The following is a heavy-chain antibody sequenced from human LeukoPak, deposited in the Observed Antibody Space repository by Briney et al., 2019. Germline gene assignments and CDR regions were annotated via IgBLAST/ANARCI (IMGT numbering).Heavy chain of an antibody. J-gene: IGHJ6*02. CDR1: GYTFTSYD. D-gene: IGHD6-19*01. CDR2: MNPNSGNT. V-gene: IGHV1-8*01. CDR3: AREGSGWYGDYYYGMDV. Sequence: ASVKVSCKASGYTFTSYDINWVRQATGQGLEWMGWMNPNSGNTGCAQKFQGRVTMTRNTSISTAYMELSSLRSEDTAVYYCAREGSGWYGDYYYGMDVWGQGTTVTVSS.